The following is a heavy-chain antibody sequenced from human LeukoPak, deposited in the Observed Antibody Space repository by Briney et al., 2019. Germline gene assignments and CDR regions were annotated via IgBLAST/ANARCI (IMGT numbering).Heavy chain of an antibody. Sequence: AGGTLRLSCAVSGFTFSSYGMSWVRQAPGKGLEWVSGISGIGTSPYYADSVKGRFIISRDNSKNTLYLQMNSLRAEDTAVYYCAKEGHLYDFWSGYYLWVVLSGFFDYWGQGTLVTVSS. CDR2: ISGIGTSP. CDR1: GFTFSSYG. V-gene: IGHV3-23*01. J-gene: IGHJ4*02. D-gene: IGHD3-3*01. CDR3: AKEGHLYDFWSGYYLWVVLSGFFDY.